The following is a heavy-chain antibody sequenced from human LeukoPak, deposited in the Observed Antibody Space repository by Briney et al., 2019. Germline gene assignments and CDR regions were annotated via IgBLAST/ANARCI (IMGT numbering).Heavy chain of an antibody. Sequence: GASVKVSCKASGYTFTGYYMHWVRLAPGQGLEWMGWINPNSGGTNYAQKFQGRVTMTRDTSISTAYMELSRLRSDDTAVYYCARSTSGSYYWFDPWGQGTLVTVSS. D-gene: IGHD1-26*01. CDR1: GYTFTGYY. V-gene: IGHV1-2*02. CDR2: INPNSGGT. J-gene: IGHJ5*02. CDR3: ARSTSGSYYWFDP.